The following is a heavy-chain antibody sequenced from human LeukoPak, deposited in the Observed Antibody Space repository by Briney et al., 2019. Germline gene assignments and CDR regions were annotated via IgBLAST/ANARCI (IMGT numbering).Heavy chain of an antibody. V-gene: IGHV1-69*04. Sequence: SVKVSCKASGGTFSNYAISWVRQAPGQGLEWMGRIIPILGIANYAQKFQGRVTITADKSTSTAYMELSSLRSEDTALYYCAKDIFTMVRGVVDYWGQGTLVTVSS. D-gene: IGHD3-10*01. J-gene: IGHJ4*02. CDR1: GGTFSNYA. CDR3: AKDIFTMVRGVVDY. CDR2: IIPILGIA.